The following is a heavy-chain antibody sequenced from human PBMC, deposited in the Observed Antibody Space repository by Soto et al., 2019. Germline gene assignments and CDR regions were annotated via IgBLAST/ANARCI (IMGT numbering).Heavy chain of an antibody. V-gene: IGHV3-49*03. Sequence: GGSLRLSCTASGFPFGDYAMSWFRQAPGKGLEWLGFIRSKAYGGTTEYAASVKGRFTISRDDSKSIAYLQMNSLKTEDTAVYYCTRVSLLKDYYDSSGPGDWFDPWGQGT. J-gene: IGHJ5*02. CDR1: GFPFGDYA. D-gene: IGHD3-22*01. CDR2: IRSKAYGGTT. CDR3: TRVSLLKDYYDSSGPGDWFDP.